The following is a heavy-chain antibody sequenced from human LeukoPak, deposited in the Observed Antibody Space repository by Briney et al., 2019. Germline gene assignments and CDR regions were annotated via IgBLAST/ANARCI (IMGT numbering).Heavy chain of an antibody. CDR3: ARQRLYYYDRAFDY. CDR2: INHSGST. V-gene: IGHV4-34*01. Sequence: PSETLSLTCAVYGGSFSGYYWSWIRQPPGKGLERIGEINHSGSTNYNPSLKSRVTISVDTSKNQFSLKLSSVTAADTAVYYCARQRLYYYDRAFDYWGQGTLVTVSS. CDR1: GGSFSGYY. J-gene: IGHJ4*02. D-gene: IGHD3-22*01.